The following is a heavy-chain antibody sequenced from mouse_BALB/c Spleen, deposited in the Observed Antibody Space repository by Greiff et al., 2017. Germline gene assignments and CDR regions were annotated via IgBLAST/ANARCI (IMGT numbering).Heavy chain of an antibody. CDR2: ISYDGSN. CDR1: GYSITSGYY. D-gene: IGHD4-1*01. Sequence: DVQLQESGPGLVKPSQSLSLTCSVTGYSITSGYYWNWIRQFPGNKLEWMGYISYDGSNNYNPSLKNRISITRDTSKNQFFLKLNSVTTEDTATYYCAGNWVFDYWGQGTTLTVSS. V-gene: IGHV3-6*02. J-gene: IGHJ2*01. CDR3: AGNWVFDY.